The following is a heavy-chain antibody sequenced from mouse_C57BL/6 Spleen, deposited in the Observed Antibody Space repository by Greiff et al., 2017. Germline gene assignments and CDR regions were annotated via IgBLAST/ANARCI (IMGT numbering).Heavy chain of an antibody. D-gene: IGHD2-4*01. Sequence: QVQLKESGAELVRPGASVTLSCKASGYTFTDYEMHWVKQTPVHGLEWIGAIDPETGGTAYNQKFKGKAILTADKSSSTAYMELRSLTSEDSAVYYCTRVEVMITTRRTWFAYWGQGTLVTVSA. CDR1: GYTFTDYE. CDR3: TRVEVMITTRRTWFAY. CDR2: IDPETGGT. V-gene: IGHV1-15*01. J-gene: IGHJ3*01.